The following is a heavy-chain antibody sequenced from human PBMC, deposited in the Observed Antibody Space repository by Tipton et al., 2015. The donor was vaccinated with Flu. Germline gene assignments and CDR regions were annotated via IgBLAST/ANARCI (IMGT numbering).Heavy chain of an antibody. D-gene: IGHD6-19*01. J-gene: IGHJ6*02. Sequence: TLSLICTVSGGSISSSSYYWGWIRQPPGKGLEWIGSIYYSGSTYYNPSLKSRVTISVDTSKNQFSLKLSSVTAADTAVYYCARSIAVSMDVWGLGTTVTVSS. CDR1: GGSISSSSYY. V-gene: IGHV4-39*07. CDR2: IYYSGST. CDR3: ARSIAVSMDV.